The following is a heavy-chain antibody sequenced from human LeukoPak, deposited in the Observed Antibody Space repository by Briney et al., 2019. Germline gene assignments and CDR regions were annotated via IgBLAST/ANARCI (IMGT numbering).Heavy chain of an antibody. CDR3: LGYCSRTSCYGWGNDY. J-gene: IGHJ4*02. CDR2: IYSGGST. D-gene: IGHD2-2*01. Sequence: GGSLRLSCAASGFTVSSNYMSWVRQAPGKGLEWVSVIYSGGSTYYADSVKGRFTISRDNSKNTLYLQMNSLRDEDTAVYYCLGYCSRTSCYGWGNDYWGQGTLVTVSS. V-gene: IGHV3-53*01. CDR1: GFTVSSNY.